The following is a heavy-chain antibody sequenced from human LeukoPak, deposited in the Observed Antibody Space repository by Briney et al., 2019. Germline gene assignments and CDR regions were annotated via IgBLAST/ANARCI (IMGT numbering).Heavy chain of an antibody. D-gene: IGHD6-13*01. CDR2: IYYSGST. Sequence: KSSETLSLTCTVSGGSISSSYYYWGWIRQTPGKGLEWIGSIYYSGSTYYNPSLKSRVTISVDTSKNQFSLKLRSVTAADTAVYYCARGGPLGIAAAGTMFGNYFDYWGQGTLVTVSS. J-gene: IGHJ4*02. CDR1: GGSISSSYYY. CDR3: ARGGPLGIAAAGTMFGNYFDY. V-gene: IGHV4-39*01.